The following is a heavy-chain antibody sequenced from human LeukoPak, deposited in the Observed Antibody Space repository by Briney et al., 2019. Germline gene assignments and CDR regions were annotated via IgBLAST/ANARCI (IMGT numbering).Heavy chain of an antibody. CDR1: GASITNYY. Sequence: SETLSLTCTVSGASITNYYWSWIRQPPGIKRLEWIGYIYYSGSTNYNPSLKSRVTISVDTSNNQFSLKLSSVTAADTAVYYCARSTRSWFDPWGQGTLVTVSS. J-gene: IGHJ5*02. D-gene: IGHD3-10*01. CDR3: ARSTRSWFDP. V-gene: IGHV4-59*01. CDR2: IYYSGST.